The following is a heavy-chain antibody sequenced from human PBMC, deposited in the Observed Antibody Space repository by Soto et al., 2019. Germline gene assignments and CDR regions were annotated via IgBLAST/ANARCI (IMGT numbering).Heavy chain of an antibody. Sequence: SQTLSLTCAISGDSVSTNSATWDWIRQSPSRGLEWLGRTYYRSNWYTDYAVSVKGRITISPDTSNNQLSLKLSSVTAADTAIYYCARSTIEPRLFMYPFDSWGQGTLVTVSS. V-gene: IGHV6-1*01. J-gene: IGHJ4*02. CDR2: TYYRSNWYT. D-gene: IGHD6-6*01. CDR3: ARSTIEPRLFMYPFDS. CDR1: GDSVSTNSAT.